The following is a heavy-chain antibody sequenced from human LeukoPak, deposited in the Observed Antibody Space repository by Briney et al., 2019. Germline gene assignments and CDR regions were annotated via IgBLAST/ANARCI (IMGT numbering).Heavy chain of an antibody. CDR2: MNPNSGNT. CDR3: ARGVHVRKYDSNENCFDP. V-gene: IGHV1-8*01. D-gene: IGHD3-22*01. CDR1: GYTFTSYD. J-gene: IGHJ5*02. Sequence: ASVKVSCKASGYTFTSYDINWVQQATGQGLEWMGWMNPNSGNTGYAQKFQGRVTMTRNTSISTAYMELSSLRSEDTAVFYCARGVHVRKYDSNENCFDPWGQGTLVTVSS.